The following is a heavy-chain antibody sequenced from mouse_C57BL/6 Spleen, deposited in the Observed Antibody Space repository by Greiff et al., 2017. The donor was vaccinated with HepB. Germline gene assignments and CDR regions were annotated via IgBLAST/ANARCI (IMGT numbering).Heavy chain of an antibody. J-gene: IGHJ1*03. D-gene: IGHD1-3*01. V-gene: IGHV5-9*01. Sequence: EVKLVESGGGLVKPGGSLKLSCAASGFTFSSYTMSWVRQTPEKRLEWVATISGGGGNTYYPDSVKGRFTISRDTAKNTLYLQMSSLRSEDAALYYCARHERSSVYWYFDVWGTGTTVTVSS. CDR3: ARHERSSVYWYFDV. CDR1: GFTFSSYT. CDR2: ISGGGGNT.